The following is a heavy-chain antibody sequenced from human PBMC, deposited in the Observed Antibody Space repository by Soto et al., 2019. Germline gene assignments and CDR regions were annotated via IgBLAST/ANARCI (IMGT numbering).Heavy chain of an antibody. CDR3: ARDRDDYGSGNYYNRIDF. CDR2: IIPLFGTP. D-gene: IGHD3-10*01. CDR1: GGIFSTYA. J-gene: IGHJ4*02. V-gene: IGHV1-69*01. Sequence: QVQLVQSGAEVKKPGSSVKVSCKASGGIFSTYAISWLRQAPGQGLEWMGGIIPLFGTPNYAQRFQGRGTIPADDSTSTAYMELSRLRSEDTAVYYCARDRDDYGSGNYYNRIDFWGQGTLVTVSS.